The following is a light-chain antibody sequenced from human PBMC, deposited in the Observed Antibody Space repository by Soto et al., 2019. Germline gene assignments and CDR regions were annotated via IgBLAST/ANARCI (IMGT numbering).Light chain of an antibody. CDR3: QQYHSYSPYT. CDR1: QSISSW. CDR2: DAS. Sequence: DIQMTQSPSTLSASVGDRVTITCRASQSISSWMAWYQQKAGKAPKLLIYDASSLDSGVPSRFSGRGSGTEFTLTISSLQPDDFATYYCQQYHSYSPYTFGQGTKLEIK. V-gene: IGKV1-5*01. J-gene: IGKJ2*01.